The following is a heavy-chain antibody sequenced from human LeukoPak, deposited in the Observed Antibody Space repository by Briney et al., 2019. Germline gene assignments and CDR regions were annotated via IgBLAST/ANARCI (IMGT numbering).Heavy chain of an antibody. D-gene: IGHD6-19*01. J-gene: IGHJ4*02. CDR2: IFHSGSS. CDR1: GVSINSNNW. CDR3: AGQPSNSSSWYFDN. Sequence: SETLSLTCDVSGVSINSNNWWSWVRQSPEKGLECIAEIFHSGSSNYNPSLKSRLTVSMDKSKNQLSLTLKSVTAADTARYYCAGQPSNSSSWYFDNWGQGTLVTVSS. V-gene: IGHV4-4*02.